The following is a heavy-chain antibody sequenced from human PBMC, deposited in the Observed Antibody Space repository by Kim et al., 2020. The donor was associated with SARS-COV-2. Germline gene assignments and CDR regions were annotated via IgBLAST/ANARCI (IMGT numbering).Heavy chain of an antibody. CDR3: TKDPASNSWFRPHWE. D-gene: IGHD6-13*01. V-gene: IGHV3-23*01. Sequence: GGSLRLSCAASGFTFSTYAMSWLRQAPGKGLEWVSSISGSGGSTYYTDSVKGRFTISRDNSKNTLYLQMNSLRAEDTAVYYCTKDPASNSWFRPHWEWGQGTLVTVSS. CDR2: ISGSGGST. J-gene: IGHJ4*02. CDR1: GFTFSTYA.